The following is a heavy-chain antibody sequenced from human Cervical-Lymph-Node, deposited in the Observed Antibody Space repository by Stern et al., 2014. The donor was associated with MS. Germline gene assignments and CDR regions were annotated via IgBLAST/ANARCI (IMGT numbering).Heavy chain of an antibody. CDR2: IHDSGST. J-gene: IGHJ5*02. CDR1: GGSISSSGYY. CDR3: ATTRWDLFTWNWFDP. Sequence: QVQLVQSGPGLVKPSQTLSLTCTVSGGSISSSGYYWSWIRQPADKGLEWIGRIHDSGSTYYNPSLKSRVTILMDTATNQFSLKLPSVTAADTAVYYCATTRWDLFTWNWFDPWGQGTLVTVSS. V-gene: IGHV4-61*02. D-gene: IGHD1-26*01.